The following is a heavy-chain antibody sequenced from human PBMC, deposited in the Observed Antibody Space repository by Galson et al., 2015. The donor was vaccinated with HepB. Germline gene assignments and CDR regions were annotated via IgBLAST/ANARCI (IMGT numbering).Heavy chain of an antibody. Sequence: SLRLSCAASGFTFSSYAMSWVRQAPGKGLEWVSAISGSGGSTYYADSVKGRFTISRDNSKNTLYLQMNSLRAEDTAVYYCAKDFTVTTHPISHGAFDIRGQGTMVTVSS. J-gene: IGHJ3*02. V-gene: IGHV3-23*01. D-gene: IGHD4-17*01. CDR3: AKDFTVTTHPISHGAFDI. CDR2: ISGSGGST. CDR1: GFTFSSYA.